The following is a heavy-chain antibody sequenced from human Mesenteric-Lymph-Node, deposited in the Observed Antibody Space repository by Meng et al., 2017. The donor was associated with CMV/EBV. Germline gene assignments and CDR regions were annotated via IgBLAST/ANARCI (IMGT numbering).Heavy chain of an antibody. CDR3: ARGSSYDILTGYFDY. V-gene: IGHV4-34*01. CDR2: INHSGST. Sequence: QVQLHQWGGGMLKPSETLCVTCAGYGGSFSGYYWNWIRQSPEKGLEWIGEINHSGSTTYNPSFTSRIIISVDTSTNQISLNMSSVTAADTAVYYCARGSSYDILTGYFDYWGQGALVTVSS. J-gene: IGHJ4*02. CDR1: GGSFSGYY. D-gene: IGHD3-9*01.